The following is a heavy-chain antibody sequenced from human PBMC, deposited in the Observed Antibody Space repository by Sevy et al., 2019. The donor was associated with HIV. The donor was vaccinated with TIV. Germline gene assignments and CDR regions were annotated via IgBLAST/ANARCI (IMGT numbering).Heavy chain of an antibody. CDR1: GYTFTSYD. J-gene: IGHJ3*02. CDR2: INPNSGNT. V-gene: IGHV1-8*01. D-gene: IGHD6-13*01. CDR3: ASVYSSRWDDAFDI. Sequence: ASVKVSCKASGYTFTSYDFNWVRQATGQGLEWMGWINPNSGNTGYAQKVQGRVTMTRNTSISTAYMELSSLRSEDTAVYYCASVYSSRWDDAFDIWGQGTMVTVSS.